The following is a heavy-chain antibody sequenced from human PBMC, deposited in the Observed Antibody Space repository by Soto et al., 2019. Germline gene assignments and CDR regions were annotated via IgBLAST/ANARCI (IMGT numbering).Heavy chain of an antibody. CDR3: ARDLGGNNWFDP. J-gene: IGHJ5*02. V-gene: IGHV4-4*07. CDR1: GGSVSDYY. Sequence: QVQLQESGPGLVKPSETLSLTCTVSGGSVSDYYWTWIRQPAGKGLEWIGRISTSGSTNYSPSLKSRVTLSVDTSKNLFSLKLSSVTAADTAVYYCARDLGGNNWFDPWGQGTLVTVSS. CDR2: ISTSGST. D-gene: IGHD2-15*01.